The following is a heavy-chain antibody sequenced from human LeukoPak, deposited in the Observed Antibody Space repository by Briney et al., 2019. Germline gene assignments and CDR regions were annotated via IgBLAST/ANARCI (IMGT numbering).Heavy chain of an antibody. D-gene: IGHD5-12*01. CDR2: IYYTGTMYYNPSSGTT. J-gene: IGHJ4*02. CDR3: ARMFMTGGYSGYELFDY. V-gene: IGHV4-39*07. Sequence: PSETLSLTCTVSGGSISGSAYCWGWIRQPPGKGLEWIGSIYYTGTMYYNPSSGTTYYNPSLESRVTISVDTSKNQFSLKLSSATAADTAVYYCARMFMTGGYSGYELFDYWGQGTLVTVSS. CDR1: GGSISGSAYC.